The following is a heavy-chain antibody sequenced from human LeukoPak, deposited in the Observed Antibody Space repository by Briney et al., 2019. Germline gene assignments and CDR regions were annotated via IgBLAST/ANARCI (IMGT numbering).Heavy chain of an antibody. D-gene: IGHD1-1*01. CDR2: ISGSGGST. V-gene: IGHV3-23*01. Sequence: GGSLRLSCAASGFTFSSYAMSWVRQAPGKGLEWVSAISGSGGSTYYADSVKGRFTISRDNSKNTLYLQMNSLRAEDTAVYYCAKDPDNWNDNPGAYVYYFDYWGQGTLVTVSS. J-gene: IGHJ4*02. CDR3: AKDPDNWNDNPGAYVYYFDY. CDR1: GFTFSSYA.